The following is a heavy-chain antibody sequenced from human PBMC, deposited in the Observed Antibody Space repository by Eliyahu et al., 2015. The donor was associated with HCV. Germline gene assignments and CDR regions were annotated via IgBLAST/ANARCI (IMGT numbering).Heavy chain of an antibody. Sequence: QVQLVQSGAEVKKPGSSVKVSCKASGGTFSSYAISWVRQAPGQGLEWMGGIIPIFGTANYAQKFQGRVTITADESTSTAYMELSSLRSEDTAVYYCARVDIVVVTAIQNSADYYYYGMDVWGQGTTVTVSS. CDR2: IIPIFGTA. J-gene: IGHJ6*02. V-gene: IGHV1-69*01. CDR3: ARVDIVVVTAIQNSADYYYYGMDV. D-gene: IGHD2-21*02. CDR1: GGTFSSYA.